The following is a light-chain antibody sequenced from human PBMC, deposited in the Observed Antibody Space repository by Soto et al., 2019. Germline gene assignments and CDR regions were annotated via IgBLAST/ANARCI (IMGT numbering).Light chain of an antibody. V-gene: IGLV1-44*01. CDR1: TSNIGSHS. CDR2: SND. Sequence: QPVLTQPPSASGAPGQSVTISCSGSTSNIGSHSVNWYRHLPGTAPKVVMFSNDERPSGVPDRISGSKSGTSASLTISGLPSEDEAGYSCAAWDNRLTGHLVFGGGTKVTV. J-gene: IGLJ2*01. CDR3: AAWDNRLTGHLV.